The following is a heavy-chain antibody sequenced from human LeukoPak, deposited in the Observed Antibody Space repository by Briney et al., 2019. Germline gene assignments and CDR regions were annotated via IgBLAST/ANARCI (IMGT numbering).Heavy chain of an antibody. Sequence: ASVKVSCKASGYTFTSYGISWVRQAPGQGREWMGWISAYNGNTNYAQNLQDSVTMATDTSTSTAYMELRSLRSDDTAVYYCARDLGGYPYYFDYWGQGTLVTVSS. CDR1: GYTFTSYG. J-gene: IGHJ4*02. V-gene: IGHV1-18*01. CDR3: ARDLGGYPYYFDY. CDR2: ISAYNGNT. D-gene: IGHD5-18*01.